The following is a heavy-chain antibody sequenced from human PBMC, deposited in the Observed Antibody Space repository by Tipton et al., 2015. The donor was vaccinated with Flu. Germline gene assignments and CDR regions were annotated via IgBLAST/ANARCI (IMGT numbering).Heavy chain of an antibody. J-gene: IGHJ4*02. D-gene: IGHD5-12*01. CDR2: SYHTGNA. Sequence: TLSLTCSVSGDSVRSDFYWGWIRQSPGKGLEWIGNSYHTGNAYYNPTLKSRATISVDRSKNQFSLKLNSVTAADTAVYYCARGTGYANTYFDSWGQGTLVTVSS. CDR3: ARGTGYANTYFDS. V-gene: IGHV4-38-2*02. CDR1: GDSVRSDFY.